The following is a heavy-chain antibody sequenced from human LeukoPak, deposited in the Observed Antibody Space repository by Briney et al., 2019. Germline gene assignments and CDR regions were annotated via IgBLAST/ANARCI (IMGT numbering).Heavy chain of an antibody. V-gene: IGHV3-23*01. CDR3: ASLSLKYSYYDSSGRWH. D-gene: IGHD3-22*01. CDR1: GFTFSSYA. CDR2: ISGSGGST. J-gene: IGHJ4*02. Sequence: GGSLRRSCAASGFTFSSYAMSWVRQAPGKGLEWVSAISGSGGSTYYADSVKGRFTISRDNSKNTLYLQMNSLRAEDTAVYYCASLSLKYSYYDSSGRWHWGQGTLVTVSS.